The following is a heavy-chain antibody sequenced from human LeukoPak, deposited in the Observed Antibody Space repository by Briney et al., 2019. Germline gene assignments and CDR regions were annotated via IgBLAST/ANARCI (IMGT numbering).Heavy chain of an antibody. Sequence: GGSLRLSCTASGFTFSHHWMTWVRQAPEKGLEWVANIKEDGSEKDYVDSVKGRLTISRDNSKNSLYLQMNSLRGEDTAVYYCARLNWNYADYWGQGTLVTVSS. D-gene: IGHD3-3*01. J-gene: IGHJ4*02. V-gene: IGHV3-7*01. CDR1: GFTFSHHW. CDR2: IKEDGSEK. CDR3: ARLNWNYADY.